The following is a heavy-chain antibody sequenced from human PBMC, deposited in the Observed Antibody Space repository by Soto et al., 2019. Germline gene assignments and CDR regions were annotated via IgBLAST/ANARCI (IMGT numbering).Heavy chain of an antibody. CDR3: ARGSLWFGELLSPYYYYGMDV. V-gene: IGHV3-21*01. CDR1: GFTFSSYS. Sequence: GGSLRLSCAASGFTFSSYSMNWVRQAPGKGLEWVSSISSSSSYIYYADSVKGRFTISRDNAKNSLYLQMNSLRAEDTAVYYCARGSLWFGELLSPYYYYGMDVWGQGTTVTVSS. D-gene: IGHD3-10*01. J-gene: IGHJ6*02. CDR2: ISSSSSYI.